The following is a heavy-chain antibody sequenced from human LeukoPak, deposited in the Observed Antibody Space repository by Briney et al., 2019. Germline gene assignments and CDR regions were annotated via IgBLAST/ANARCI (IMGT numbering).Heavy chain of an antibody. D-gene: IGHD4-17*01. CDR1: GFTFSSYA. CDR2: ISGSGGST. CDR3: AKDGFETVTTFYFDY. V-gene: IGHV3-23*01. J-gene: IGHJ4*02. Sequence: GGSLRLSCAASGFTFSSYAMSWVRQAPGKGLEWVSAISGSGGSTYYADSVKGRFTISRDNSKNTLYLQMNSLRAEDTAVYYCAKDGFETVTTFYFDYWGQGTLVTVSS.